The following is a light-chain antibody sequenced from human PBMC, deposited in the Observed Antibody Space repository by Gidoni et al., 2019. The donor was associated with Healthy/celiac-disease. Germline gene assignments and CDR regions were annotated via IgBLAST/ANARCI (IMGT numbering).Light chain of an antibody. J-gene: IGLJ1*01. CDR2: EVS. CDR1: SSDVGSYNL. V-gene: IGLV2-23*02. CDR3: CSYAGSSTFV. Sequence: QSALTQPASVSGSPARSITISCTGTSSDVGSYNLVSWDQQHPGKAPKLMIYEVSKRPSGVSNRFSGSKSGNTASLTISGLQAEDEADYYCCSYAGSSTFVFGTGTKVTVL.